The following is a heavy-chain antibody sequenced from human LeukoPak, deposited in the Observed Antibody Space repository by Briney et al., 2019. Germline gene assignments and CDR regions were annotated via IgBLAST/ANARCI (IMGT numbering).Heavy chain of an antibody. J-gene: IGHJ4*02. D-gene: IGHD3-10*01. V-gene: IGHV3-9*01. CDR2: ISWNSGSI. CDR3: AKDIRYYGSGSYWGAFDY. Sequence: GGSLRLSCAASGFTFSSYEMNWVRQAPGKGLEWVSGISWNSGSIGYADSVKGRFIISRDNAKNSLYLQMNSLRAEDTALYYCAKDIRYYGSGSYWGAFDYWGQGTLVTVSS. CDR1: GFTFSSYE.